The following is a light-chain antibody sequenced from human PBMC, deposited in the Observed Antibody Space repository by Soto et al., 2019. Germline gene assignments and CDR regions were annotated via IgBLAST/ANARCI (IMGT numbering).Light chain of an antibody. CDR2: AAS. CDR3: QRHNSAPPVS. Sequence: DIQMTLSPSSLSASVGDRVTITCRASQGISNYLAWYQQKPGKVPKLLIYAASTLQSGVPSRFSGSGSGTDFTLTISSLQPEDVATYYCQRHNSAPPVSFGPGTKVDLK. V-gene: IGKV1-27*01. CDR1: QGISNY. J-gene: IGKJ3*01.